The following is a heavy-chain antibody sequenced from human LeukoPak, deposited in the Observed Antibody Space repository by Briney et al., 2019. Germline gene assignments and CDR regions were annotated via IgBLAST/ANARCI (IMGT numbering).Heavy chain of an antibody. Sequence: ASVTVSCKAFGYTFTGYYLHWVRQAPGQGLAWMGLINTNSGGTNYAQKFQGRVTMTRDTSISTAYMGLSRLRSDDTAIYYCARAVGYSYYMDVWGNETTVTVSS. V-gene: IGHV1-2*02. D-gene: IGHD5-18*01. CDR3: ARAVGYSYYMDV. CDR2: INTNSGGT. CDR1: GYTFTGYY. J-gene: IGHJ6*03.